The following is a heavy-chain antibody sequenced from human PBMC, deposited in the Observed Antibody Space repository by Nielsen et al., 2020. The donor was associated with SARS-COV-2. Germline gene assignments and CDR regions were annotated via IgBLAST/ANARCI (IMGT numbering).Heavy chain of an antibody. Sequence: GGSLRLSCAASGFSFNTYGMNWVRQAPGKGLEWISYISDDNTIFYADSVKGRFTISRDNAKNSLYLQMNSLRDEDTAVYYCARDLELLTNYYALDNWGQGTLVTVSS. CDR3: ARDLELLTNYYALDN. CDR2: ISDDNTI. CDR1: GFSFNTYG. V-gene: IGHV3-48*02. D-gene: IGHD3-9*01. J-gene: IGHJ4*02.